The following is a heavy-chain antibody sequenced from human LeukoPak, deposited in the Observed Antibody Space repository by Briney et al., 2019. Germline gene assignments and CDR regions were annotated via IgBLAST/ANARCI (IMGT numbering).Heavy chain of an antibody. V-gene: IGHV3-23*01. CDR1: GFTFNNYA. Sequence: PGGSLRLSCAASGFTFNNYAMSWVRQAPGKGLEWVSAISGSGGSTYYADSVKGRFTISRDNSKNTLFLQMNSLRAEDTAVYYCAKDRYHASGSPTRHYYGMDVWGQGTTVTVSS. J-gene: IGHJ6*02. CDR3: AKDRYHASGSPTRHYYGMDV. D-gene: IGHD3-10*01. CDR2: ISGSGGST.